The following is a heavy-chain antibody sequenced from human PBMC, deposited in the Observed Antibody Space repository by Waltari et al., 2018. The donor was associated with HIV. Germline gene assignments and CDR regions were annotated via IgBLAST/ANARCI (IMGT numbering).Heavy chain of an antibody. J-gene: IGHJ2*01. CDR1: AFTFSSSW. D-gene: IGHD2-2*01. CDR2: IKQDGSEK. CDR3: ARVRVRSSSSYYWYFDL. Sequence: EVQLVESGGVLVQPGGSLRLSCAASAFTFSSSWLSWVRQAPGKGLEWVANIKQDGSEKYYVDSVKGRFTICRDNAQNSLYLQMNSLRAEDTAVYYCARVRVRSSSSYYWYFDLWGRGTLVTV. V-gene: IGHV3-7*01.